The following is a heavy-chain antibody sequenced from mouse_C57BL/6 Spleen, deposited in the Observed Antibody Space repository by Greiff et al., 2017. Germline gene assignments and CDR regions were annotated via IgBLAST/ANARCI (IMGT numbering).Heavy chain of an antibody. D-gene: IGHD1-1*01. V-gene: IGHV1-76*01. CDR1: GYTFTDYY. J-gene: IGHJ1*03. Sequence: VQLQQSGAELVRPGASVKLSCKASGYTFTDYYINWVKQRPGQGLEWIARIYPGSGNTYYNEKFKGKATLTAEKSSSTAYMQLSSLTSEDSAVYFCARSEGRYYGSSYDWYFDVWGTGTTVTVSS. CDR2: IYPGSGNT. CDR3: ARSEGRYYGSSYDWYFDV.